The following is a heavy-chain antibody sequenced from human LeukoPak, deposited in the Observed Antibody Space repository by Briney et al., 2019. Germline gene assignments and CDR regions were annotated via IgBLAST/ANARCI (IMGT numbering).Heavy chain of an antibody. V-gene: IGHV3-21*01. J-gene: IGHJ4*02. Sequence: GGPLRLACATSGFALNKAWMRWFRQAPGKGLEWGSSISSSSSYIYYADTVKGRFTISRDNAKNSLYLQMNSLRAEDTAVYYCARDYIAVAGTALGYWGQGTLVTVSS. CDR3: ARDYIAVAGTALGY. D-gene: IGHD6-19*01. CDR1: GFALNKAW. CDR2: ISSSSSYI.